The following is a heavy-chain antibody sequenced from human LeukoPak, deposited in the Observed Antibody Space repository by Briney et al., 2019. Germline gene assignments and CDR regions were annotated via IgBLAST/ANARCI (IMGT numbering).Heavy chain of an antibody. CDR3: TSLSGPRDY. CDR1: GFTFSGSA. Sequence: GGSLRLSCAASGFTFSGSAMHWVRQASGKGLEWVGRIRSKANSYATAYAASVKGRFTISRDDSKNTAYLQMNSLKTEDTAVYCCTSLSGPRDYWGQGTLVTVSS. J-gene: IGHJ4*02. V-gene: IGHV3-73*01. D-gene: IGHD3/OR15-3a*01. CDR2: IRSKANSYAT.